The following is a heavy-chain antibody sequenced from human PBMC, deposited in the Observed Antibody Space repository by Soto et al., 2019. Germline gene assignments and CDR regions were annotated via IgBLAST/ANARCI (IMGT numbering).Heavy chain of an antibody. CDR2: ISAYNGNT. V-gene: IGHV1-18*01. CDR1: GYTFTSYR. D-gene: IGHD6-19*01. J-gene: IGHJ4*02. CDR3: AKGGRQWLVTSDFNY. Sequence: GASVKVSCKASGYTFTSYRISWVRQAPGQGLQWMGWISAYNGNTNYAQKLQGRVTMTTDTSKSTAYMEMTSLRAEDTAVYYCAKGGRQWLVTSDFNYWGQEALVTVSS.